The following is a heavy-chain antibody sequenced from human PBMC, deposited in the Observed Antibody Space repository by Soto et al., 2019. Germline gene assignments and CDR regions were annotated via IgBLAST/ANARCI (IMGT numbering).Heavy chain of an antibody. V-gene: IGHV1-18*01. CDR3: ARDLGYCRSGTCYREGFDP. CDR1: GYTFSTHG. J-gene: IGHJ5*02. D-gene: IGHD2-15*01. Sequence: QVQLVQSGAEVKKPGASVKVSCKASGYTFSTHGISWVRQVPGQGLEWMGWVRGDNGHRNYAQGLQGRVTMTTDTSTNTAYMELRRPRSDDTAVYYCARDLGYCRSGTCYREGFDPWGQGTLVTVSS. CDR2: VRGDNGHR.